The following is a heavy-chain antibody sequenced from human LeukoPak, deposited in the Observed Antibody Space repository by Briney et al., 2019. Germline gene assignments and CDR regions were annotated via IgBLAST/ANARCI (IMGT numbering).Heavy chain of an antibody. CDR3: ARGRRTTWHGMDV. Sequence: GGSLRLSCEASGFTFSTYGMHWVRQAPGKGLEWVAVIWYDGSNKNYADSVKGRFTISRDNSKNTLYLQMNSLRAEDTAVYYCARGRRTTWHGMDVWGQGTTVTVSS. CDR1: GFTFSTYG. J-gene: IGHJ6*02. D-gene: IGHD4-17*01. V-gene: IGHV3-33*01. CDR2: IWYDGSNK.